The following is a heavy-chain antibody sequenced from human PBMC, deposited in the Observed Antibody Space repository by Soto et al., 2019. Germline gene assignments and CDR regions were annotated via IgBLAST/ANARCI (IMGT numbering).Heavy chain of an antibody. CDR1: GGSISSSSYY. J-gene: IGHJ4*02. CDR2: IYYSGST. Sequence: QLQLQESGPGLVKPSETLSLTCTVSGGSISSSSYYWGWIRQPPGKGLEWIGSIYYSGSTYYNPSLKSRVTISVDTSKNQFSLKLSSVTAADTAVYYCARYQQLDDILTDPLWYPSSYFDYWGQGTLVTVSS. D-gene: IGHD3-9*01. CDR3: ARYQQLDDILTDPLWYPSSYFDY. V-gene: IGHV4-39*01.